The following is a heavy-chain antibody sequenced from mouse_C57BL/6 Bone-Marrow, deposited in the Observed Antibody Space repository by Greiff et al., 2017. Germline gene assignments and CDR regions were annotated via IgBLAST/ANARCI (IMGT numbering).Heavy chain of an antibody. J-gene: IGHJ3*01. D-gene: IGHD3-3*01. CDR2: INPSSGYT. V-gene: IGHV1-4*01. CDR1: GYTFTSYT. Sequence: QVQLQQSGADLARPGASVKMSCKASGYTFTSYTMHWVKQRPGQGLEWIGYINPSSGYTKYNQKFKDKATLSADKSSSTAYMQLSSLTSEDSAVYYCARGQSFAYGGQGTRITVSA. CDR3: ARGQSFAY.